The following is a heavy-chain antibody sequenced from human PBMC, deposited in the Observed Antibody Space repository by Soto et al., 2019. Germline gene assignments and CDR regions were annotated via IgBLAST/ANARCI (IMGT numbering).Heavy chain of an antibody. CDR3: ARTLSSSAENWFDP. J-gene: IGHJ5*02. CDR1: GDSVSRTSAA. CDR2: TYYRSKWYN. Sequence: SQTLSLTCAISGDSVSRTSAAWTWFRQSPSRGLEWLGRTYYRSKWYNDYAVSVKSRITINPDTSKNQFSLQLNSVTPEDTAVYFCARTLSSSAENWFDPWGQGTLVTVSS. D-gene: IGHD6-6*01. V-gene: IGHV6-1*01.